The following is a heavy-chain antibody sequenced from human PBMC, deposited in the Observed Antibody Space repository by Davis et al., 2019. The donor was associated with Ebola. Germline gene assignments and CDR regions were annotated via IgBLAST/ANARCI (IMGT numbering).Heavy chain of an antibody. CDR2: IHPRDSDT. CDR1: GYMFTVYS. V-gene: IGHV5-51*01. D-gene: IGHD3-16*01. CDR3: ARRKEGGYDP. Sequence: GESLKISCKASGYMFTVYSIAWVRQKPGRGLEWMGIIHPRDSDTRYSPSFQGQVTISADKSISTAYLQWSSLQASDTAMYFCARRKEGGYDPWGQGAMVTVSS. J-gene: IGHJ5*02.